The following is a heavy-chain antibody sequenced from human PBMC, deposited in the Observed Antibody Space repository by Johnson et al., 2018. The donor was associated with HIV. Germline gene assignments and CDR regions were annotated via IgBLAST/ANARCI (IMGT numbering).Heavy chain of an antibody. Sequence: MQLVESGGGVVQPGRSLRLSCAASGFAFSSYAMHWVRQAPGKGLEWVAVISYDGTSKYQADSVKGRFTISRDNSKNTLFMQMNSLRAEDTSVYYCAKDKAVVTALYDAFDIWGQGTMVTVSS. CDR3: AKDKAVVTALYDAFDI. CDR1: GFAFSSYA. D-gene: IGHD2-21*02. V-gene: IGHV3-30*04. CDR2: ISYDGTSK. J-gene: IGHJ3*02.